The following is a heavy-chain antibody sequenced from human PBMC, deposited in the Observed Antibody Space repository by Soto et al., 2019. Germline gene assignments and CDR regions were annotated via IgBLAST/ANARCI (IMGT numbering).Heavy chain of an antibody. J-gene: IGHJ1*01. CDR3: ARDRRYCSGGSCYSRYFQH. D-gene: IGHD2-15*01. V-gene: IGHV3-48*01. Sequence: GGSLRLSCAASGFTFSSYSMNWVRQAPGKGLEWVSYISSSSSTIYYADSVKGRFTISRDNAKNSLYLQMNSLRAEDTAVYYCARDRRYCSGGSCYSRYFQHWGQGTLVTVSS. CDR2: ISSSSSTI. CDR1: GFTFSSYS.